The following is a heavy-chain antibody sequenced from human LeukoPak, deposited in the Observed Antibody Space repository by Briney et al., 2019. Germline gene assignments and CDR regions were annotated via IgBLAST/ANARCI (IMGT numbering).Heavy chain of an antibody. V-gene: IGHV4-34*01. D-gene: IGHD5-18*01. CDR1: GGSFSGYY. CDR3: ARDGYSYGLYFDL. Sequence: SETLSLTCAVYGGSFSGYYWSWIRQPPGKGPEWIGEINHSGSTNYNPSLKSRVTISVDTSKNQFSLKLSSVTAADTAVYYCARDGYSYGLYFDLWGRGTLVTVSS. J-gene: IGHJ2*01. CDR2: INHSGST.